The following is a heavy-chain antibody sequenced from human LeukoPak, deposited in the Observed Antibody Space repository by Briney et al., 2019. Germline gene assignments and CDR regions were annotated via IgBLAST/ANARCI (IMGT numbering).Heavy chain of an antibody. Sequence: SETLSLTCGVSREFISGYYWGWIRQPPGKGLEWIGEINHSGSTNYNPSLKSRVTISVDTSKNQFSLKLSSVTAADTAVYYCARVFGVDTFDYWGQGTLVTVSS. CDR3: ARVFGVDTFDY. V-gene: IGHV4-34*01. D-gene: IGHD3-3*01. CDR2: INHSGST. J-gene: IGHJ4*02. CDR1: REFISGYY.